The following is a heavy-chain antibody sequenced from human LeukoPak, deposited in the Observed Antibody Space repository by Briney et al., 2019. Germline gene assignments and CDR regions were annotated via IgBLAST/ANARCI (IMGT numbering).Heavy chain of an antibody. CDR1: GFTFNSYW. J-gene: IGHJ3*02. V-gene: IGHV3-74*01. Sequence: GGSLRLSCAASGFTFNSYWMHWVRQAPGKGLVWVSRINSDGSGTSDADFVKGRFTISRDNSKDTLYLQMNSLRAEDTAMYYCARDRLTNDAFDIWGQGTMVTVSS. D-gene: IGHD2-8*01. CDR3: ARDRLTNDAFDI. CDR2: INSDGSGT.